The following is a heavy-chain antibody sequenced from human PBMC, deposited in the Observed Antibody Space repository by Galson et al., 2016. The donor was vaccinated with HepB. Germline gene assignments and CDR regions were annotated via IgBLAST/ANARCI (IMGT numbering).Heavy chain of an antibody. Sequence: SETLSLTCAVSSGSISDSNWWGWVRQPPGKGLEWIGEISHSGSTNYNPSLTSRVTMSFDKSKNESSLEMSSVTAADTAMYYCTRESGAYVPFGYWGQGALVTVSS. J-gene: IGHJ4*02. CDR1: SGSISDSNW. D-gene: IGHD4-17*01. CDR3: TRESGAYVPFGY. V-gene: IGHV4-4*02. CDR2: ISHSGST.